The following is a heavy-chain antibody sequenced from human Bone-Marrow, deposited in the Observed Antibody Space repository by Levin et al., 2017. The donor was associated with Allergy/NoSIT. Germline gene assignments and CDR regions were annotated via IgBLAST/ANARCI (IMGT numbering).Heavy chain of an antibody. V-gene: IGHV3-23*01. Sequence: GGSLRLSCAASGFTFSNYAMSWVRQAPGKGLEWVSFIRGGGARATYVDSVKGRFTISRDNAKNTLYLQMNSLRADDTALYYCAKSQYSYGSDAFDIWGLGTMVTVSS. CDR3: AKSQYSYGSDAFDI. D-gene: IGHD3-16*01. CDR2: IRGGGARA. CDR1: GFTFSNYA. J-gene: IGHJ3*02.